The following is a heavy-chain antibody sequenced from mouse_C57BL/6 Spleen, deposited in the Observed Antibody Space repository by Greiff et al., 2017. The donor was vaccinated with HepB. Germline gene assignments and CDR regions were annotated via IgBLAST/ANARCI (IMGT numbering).Heavy chain of an antibody. Sequence: EVQGVESGGGLVKPGGSLKLSCAASGFTFSDYGMHWVRQAPEKGLEWVAYISSGSSTIHYADTVKGRFTISRDNAKNTLFLQMTSLRSEDTAMYYCARPPYYSNYGYFDVWGTGTTVTVSS. CDR2: ISSGSSTI. CDR3: ARPPYYSNYGYFDV. J-gene: IGHJ1*03. V-gene: IGHV5-17*01. CDR1: GFTFSDYG. D-gene: IGHD2-5*01.